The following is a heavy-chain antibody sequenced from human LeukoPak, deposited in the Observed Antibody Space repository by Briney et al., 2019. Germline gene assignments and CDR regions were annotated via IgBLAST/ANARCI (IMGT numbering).Heavy chain of an antibody. CDR2: ISGYSGNT. Sequence: ASVKVSCKPSGYSFTSYDITWVRQAPGQGLEWMGWISGYSGNTVYTQKFQGRVTLTTDTSTSTAYMELRSLSSDDTAVYFCARDFGGDNYFYHGMDVWGQGTTVTVSS. CDR3: ARDFGGDNYFYHGMDV. V-gene: IGHV1-18*01. J-gene: IGHJ6*02. CDR1: GYSFTSYD. D-gene: IGHD3-10*01.